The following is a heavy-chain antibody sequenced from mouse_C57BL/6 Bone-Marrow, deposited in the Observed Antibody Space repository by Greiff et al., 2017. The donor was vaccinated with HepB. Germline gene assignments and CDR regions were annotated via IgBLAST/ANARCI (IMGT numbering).Heavy chain of an antibody. J-gene: IGHJ3*01. CDR1: GYTFTSYW. V-gene: IGHV1-64*01. CDR2: IHPNSGST. Sequence: VKLVESGAELVKPGASVKLSCKASGYTFTSYWMHWVKQRPGQGLEWIGMIHPNSGSTNYNEKFKSKATLTVDKSSSTAYMQLSSLTSEDSAVYYCAREGYVSSYRFAYWGQGTLVTVSA. CDR3: AREGYVSSYRFAY. D-gene: IGHD1-1*01.